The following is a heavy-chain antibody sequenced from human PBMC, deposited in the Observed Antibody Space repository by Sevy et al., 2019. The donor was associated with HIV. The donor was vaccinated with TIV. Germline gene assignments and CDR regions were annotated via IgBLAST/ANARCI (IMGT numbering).Heavy chain of an antibody. Sequence: GGSLRLSCAASGFTFSSYAMSWVRQAPGKGLEWVSAISGSGGSTYYADSVKDRFTIARDNSKNTLYLQMNSLRAEDTAVYYCAKPDNGASITSCGVQGVDYWGQGTLVTVSS. D-gene: IGHD3-3*01. J-gene: IGHJ4*02. CDR3: AKPDNGASITSCGVQGVDY. CDR2: ISGSGGST. V-gene: IGHV3-23*01. CDR1: GFTFSSYA.